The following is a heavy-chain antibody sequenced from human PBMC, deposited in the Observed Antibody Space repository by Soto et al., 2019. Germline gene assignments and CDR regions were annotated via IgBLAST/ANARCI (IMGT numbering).Heavy chain of an antibody. J-gene: IGHJ5*02. CDR2: IIPMFGTT. D-gene: IGHD6-13*01. V-gene: IGHV1-69*13. Sequence: SVKVSCKTSGGTFSRHAINWVRQAPGQGLEWMGGIIPMFGTTNYAQKFKGRVTISADESTSTAYMELSSLRSEDAAVYYCARAAIHGSSWSFWFDPWGQGTLVTVSS. CDR1: GGTFSRHA. CDR3: ARAAIHGSSWSFWFDP.